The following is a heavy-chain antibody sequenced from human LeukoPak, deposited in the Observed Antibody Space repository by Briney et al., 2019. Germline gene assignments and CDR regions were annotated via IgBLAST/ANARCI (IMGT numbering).Heavy chain of an antibody. V-gene: IGHV3-53*01. D-gene: IGHD3-10*01. J-gene: IGHJ4*02. CDR3: TTDLSGGDYLDY. CDR2: IYSGGST. Sequence: GGSLRLSCAASGFTVSSNYMSWVRQAPGKGLEWVSVIYSGGSTYYADSVKGRFTISRDNSKNTLYLQMNSLKTEDTAVYYCTTDLSGGDYLDYWGQGTLVTVSS. CDR1: GFTVSSNY.